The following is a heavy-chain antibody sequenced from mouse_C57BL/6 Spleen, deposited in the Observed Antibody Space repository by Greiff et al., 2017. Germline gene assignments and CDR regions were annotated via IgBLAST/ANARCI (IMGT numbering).Heavy chain of an antibody. D-gene: IGHD2-4*01. CDR3: VRDDYDDAMDY. J-gene: IGHJ4*01. Sequence: EVQGVESGGGLVQPKGSLKLSCAASGFSFNTYAMNWVRQAPGKGLEWVARIRSKSNNYATYYADSVKDRFTISRDDSESMLYLQMNNLKTEDTAMYYCVRDDYDDAMDYWGQGTSVTVSS. V-gene: IGHV10-1*01. CDR2: IRSKSNNYAT. CDR1: GFSFNTYA.